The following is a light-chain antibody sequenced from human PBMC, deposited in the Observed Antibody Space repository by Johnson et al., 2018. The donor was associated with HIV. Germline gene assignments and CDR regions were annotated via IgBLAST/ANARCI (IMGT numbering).Light chain of an antibody. CDR2: DNN. V-gene: IGLV1-51*01. CDR1: TSNIGNNY. CDR3: GTWDSSLYAYV. Sequence: QSVLTQPPSVSVAPGQKVTVSCSGSTSNIGNNYVSWYQQLPGTAPKLLIYDNNKRPSGIPDRFSGSKSGTSATLGITGLPTGDEADYYCGTWDSSLYAYVFGTGTKVTAL. J-gene: IGLJ1*01.